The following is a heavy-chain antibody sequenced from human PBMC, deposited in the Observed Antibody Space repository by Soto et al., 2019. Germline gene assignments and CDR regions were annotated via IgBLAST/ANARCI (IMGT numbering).Heavy chain of an antibody. J-gene: IGHJ6*03. Sequence: SETLPLTWTVSGGSISSYYWSWIRQPPGKGLEWIGYIYYSGSTNYNPSLKSRVTISVDTSKNQFSLKLSSVTAADTAVYYCAVIRPFWSGYVDYYYYYIDVWGKGTTVTVSS. V-gene: IGHV4-59*01. CDR1: GGSISSYY. CDR3: AVIRPFWSGYVDYYYYYIDV. CDR2: IYYSGST. D-gene: IGHD3-3*01.